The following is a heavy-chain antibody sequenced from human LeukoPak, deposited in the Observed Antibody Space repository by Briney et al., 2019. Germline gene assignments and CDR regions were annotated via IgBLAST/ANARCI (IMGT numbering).Heavy chain of an antibody. CDR3: ARDHHPFTA. CDR2: IKHDGSEK. J-gene: IGHJ4*02. Sequence: GGSLRLSCAASGFTFSIYWMSWVRQAPGKGLEWVANIKHDGSEKNYVDSVKGRFTISRDNAKNSLYLQMNSPSAEDTAVYYCARDHHPFTAWGQGTLVTVSS. D-gene: IGHD5-18*01. V-gene: IGHV3-7*04. CDR1: GFTFSIYW.